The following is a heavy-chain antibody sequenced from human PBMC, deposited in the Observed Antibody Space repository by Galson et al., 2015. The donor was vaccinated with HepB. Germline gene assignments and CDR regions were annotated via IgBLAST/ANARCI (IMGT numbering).Heavy chain of an antibody. CDR2: ISSSSSYI. Sequence: SLRLSCAASGFTFSSYSMNWVRQAPGTGLEWVSSISSSSSYIYYADSVKGRFTISRDNAKNSLYLQMNSLRVEDTAVYYCAREGCASGCLPDRWGQGTLVTVSS. D-gene: IGHD6-19*01. CDR3: AREGCASGCLPDR. J-gene: IGHJ5*02. V-gene: IGHV3-21*01. CDR1: GFTFSSYS.